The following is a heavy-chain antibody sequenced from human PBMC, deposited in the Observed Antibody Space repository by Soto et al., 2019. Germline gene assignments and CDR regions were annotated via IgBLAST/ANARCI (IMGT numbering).Heavy chain of an antibody. D-gene: IGHD1-26*01. CDR3: ARVELLNGDFDY. Sequence: SETLSLTCAVSGGSISSGGYSWSWIRQPPGKGLEWIGYIYHSGSTYYNPSLKSRVTISVDRSKNQFSLKLSSVTAADTAVYYCARVELLNGDFDYWGQGTLVTVS. V-gene: IGHV4-30-2*01. J-gene: IGHJ4*02. CDR2: IYHSGST. CDR1: GGSISSGGYS.